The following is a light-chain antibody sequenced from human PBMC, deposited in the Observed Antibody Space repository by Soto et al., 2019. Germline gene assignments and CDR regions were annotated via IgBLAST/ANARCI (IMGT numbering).Light chain of an antibody. Sequence: EIVMTQSPATLSVSPGESATLSCRASQSVGSNLAWYRQKPGQAPRLLIYDASNRATGIPARFSGSGSGTDFTLTISSLEPEDFAVYYCQQRSDWPPITFGQGTDWRL. J-gene: IGKJ5*01. CDR2: DAS. V-gene: IGKV3-11*01. CDR1: QSVGSN. CDR3: QQRSDWPPIT.